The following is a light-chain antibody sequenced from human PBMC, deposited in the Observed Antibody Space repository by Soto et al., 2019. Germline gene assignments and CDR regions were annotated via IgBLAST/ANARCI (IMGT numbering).Light chain of an antibody. J-gene: IGKJ1*01. CDR3: QQYYSTPPT. CDR2: WAS. CDR1: QSVLYSSNNKNY. Sequence: DIVMTQSPDSLAVSLGERATINCKSSQSVLYSSNNKNYLTWYQQRPGQPPKLLISWASARESGVPDRFSGSGSGTDFTLTISRMQAEDVVVYYCQQYYSTPPTFGQGTKVEIK. V-gene: IGKV4-1*01.